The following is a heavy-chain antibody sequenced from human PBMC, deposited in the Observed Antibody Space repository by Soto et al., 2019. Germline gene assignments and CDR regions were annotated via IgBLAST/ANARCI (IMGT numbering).Heavy chain of an antibody. Sequence: TGGSLRLSCAASGFIFSHYHMVWVRQAPGKGLEWLSYISSSSSTIYYADSLRGRFIISRDNAKNLLYLQLNSLRDDDTAVYYCARDAVEPSVHDALDLWGQGTTVTVSS. V-gene: IGHV3-48*02. CDR2: ISSSSSTI. CDR1: GFIFSHYH. CDR3: ARDAVEPSVHDALDL. D-gene: IGHD6-19*01. J-gene: IGHJ3*01.